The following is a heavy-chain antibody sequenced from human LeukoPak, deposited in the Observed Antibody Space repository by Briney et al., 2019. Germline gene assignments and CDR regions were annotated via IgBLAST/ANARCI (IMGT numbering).Heavy chain of an antibody. Sequence: GGSLRLSCAASGFTFNNFGMHWVRQAQGKWLEWVSFIGYEGVHKYYADSVKGRFTISKDNSKATLYLQMNSLRPEDTAVYYCAKDLHGGYSSDYWGQGTLVTVFS. D-gene: IGHD4-23*01. CDR3: AKDLHGGYSSDY. J-gene: IGHJ4*02. CDR1: GFTFNNFG. V-gene: IGHV3-30*02. CDR2: IGYEGVHK.